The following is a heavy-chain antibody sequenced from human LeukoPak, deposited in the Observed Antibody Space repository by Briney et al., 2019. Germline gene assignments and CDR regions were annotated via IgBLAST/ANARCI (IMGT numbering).Heavy chain of an antibody. CDR1: GGSINNYY. CDR3: ARYGDYGGFDY. J-gene: IGHJ4*02. D-gene: IGHD4-17*01. V-gene: IGHV4-4*07. CDR2: MHPSGST. Sequence: SETLSLTCTVSGGSINNYYWSWIRQPAGKGLEWIGRMHPSGSTNYNPSLKSRLTVSLDTSKNQFSLKLTSVTAADTAVYYCARYGDYGGFDYWGQGTLVTVSS.